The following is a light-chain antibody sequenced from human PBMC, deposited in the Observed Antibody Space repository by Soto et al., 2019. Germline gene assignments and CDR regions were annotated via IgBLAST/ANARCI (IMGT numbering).Light chain of an antibody. CDR3: TSYSRYRVLV. Sequence: QSALTQAASLSVALGQSITISCTGTSGDIGGYKYVSWYQQHPGKAPKLIIFEVSNRPSGVSDRFSGSNSGNTASLTISGLQAEDEADYYCTSYSRYRVLVFGGGTKVTVL. J-gene: IGLJ3*02. CDR1: SGDIGGYKY. V-gene: IGLV2-14*01. CDR2: EVS.